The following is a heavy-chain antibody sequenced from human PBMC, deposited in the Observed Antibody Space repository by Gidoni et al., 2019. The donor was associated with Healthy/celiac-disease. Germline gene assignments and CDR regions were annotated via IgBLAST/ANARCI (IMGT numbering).Heavy chain of an antibody. Sequence: EVQLLESGGGLVQPGGSLRLSCAASGFTFSSYAMSWVRQAPGTGLEWVSAISGSGGSTYYADSVKGRFTISRDNSKNTLYLQMNSLRAEDTAVYYCAKALGYSYGYMGWFDPWGQGTLVTVSS. V-gene: IGHV3-23*01. D-gene: IGHD5-18*01. CDR1: GFTFSSYA. CDR2: ISGSGGST. J-gene: IGHJ5*02. CDR3: AKALGYSYGYMGWFDP.